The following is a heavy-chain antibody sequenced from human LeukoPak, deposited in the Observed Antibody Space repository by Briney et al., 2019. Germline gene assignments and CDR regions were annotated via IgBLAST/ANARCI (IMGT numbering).Heavy chain of an antibody. CDR2: IYYSGST. Sequence: KTSETLSLTCTVSGGSISSGDYYWSWIRQPPGKGLEWIGYIYYSGSTYYNPSLKSRVTISVDTSKNQFSLKLSSVTAADTAVYYCARVSGSYSIDYWGQGTLVTVSS. CDR1: GGSISSGDYY. V-gene: IGHV4-30-4*08. CDR3: ARVSGSYSIDY. D-gene: IGHD1-26*01. J-gene: IGHJ4*02.